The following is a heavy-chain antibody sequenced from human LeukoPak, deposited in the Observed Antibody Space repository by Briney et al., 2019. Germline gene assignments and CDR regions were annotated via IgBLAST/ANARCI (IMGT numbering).Heavy chain of an antibody. D-gene: IGHD1-7*01. Sequence: GGSLRLSCAASGFSFSGYAMHWVLQAPGKGLEWVSVISYDGSNTYYADSVKGRFTISRDNSENTLYLQMNSLRAEDTAVYYCAREWELRLNAFDIWGQGTMVTVSS. CDR2: ISYDGSNT. V-gene: IGHV3-30-3*01. J-gene: IGHJ3*02. CDR1: GFSFSGYA. CDR3: AREWELRLNAFDI.